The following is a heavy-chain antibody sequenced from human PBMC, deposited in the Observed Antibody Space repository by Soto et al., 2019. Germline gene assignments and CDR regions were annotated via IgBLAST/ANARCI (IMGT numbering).Heavy chain of an antibody. V-gene: IGHV5-51*01. D-gene: IGHD2-8*01. J-gene: IGHJ3*02. CDR2: FYPGDSTS. CDR3: ARHETNHAFDI. CDR1: GYSFISYW. Sequence: GESLKISCKTSGYSFISYWVAWVRQLPGKGLEWMGTFYPGDSTSTYSPSFQGQVTISVDKSISTAYLQLSSLKASDTAMYYCARHETNHAFDIWGQGTMVTVSS.